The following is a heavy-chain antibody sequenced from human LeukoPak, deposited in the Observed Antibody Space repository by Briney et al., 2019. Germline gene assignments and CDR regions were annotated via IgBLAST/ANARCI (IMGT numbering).Heavy chain of an antibody. D-gene: IGHD5-24*01. CDR2: IYYSGST. Sequence: PETLSLTCTVSGGSISSYYWSWIRQPPGKGLEWIGYIYYSGSTNYNPSLKSRVTISVDTSKNQFSLKLSSVTAADTAVYYCARVRPEMATILYYFDHWGQGTLVTVSS. V-gene: IGHV4-59*01. J-gene: IGHJ4*02. CDR3: ARVRPEMATILYYFDH. CDR1: GGSISSYY.